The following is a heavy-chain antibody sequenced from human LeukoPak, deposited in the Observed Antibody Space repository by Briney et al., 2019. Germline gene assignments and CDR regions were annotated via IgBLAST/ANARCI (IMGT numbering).Heavy chain of an antibody. J-gene: IGHJ4*02. CDR1: GYSFTSYW. D-gene: IGHD3-22*01. CDR3: ARRDRYYDSSGYLGY. Sequence: GESLKISCKGSGYSFTSYWIGWVRQMPGKGLEWMGMIYPGDSDTRYSPSFQGQVTISADKSISTAYLQWSSLKASDTAMYSFARRDRYYDSSGYLGYWGQGTLVTVSS. CDR2: IYPGDSDT. V-gene: IGHV5-51*01.